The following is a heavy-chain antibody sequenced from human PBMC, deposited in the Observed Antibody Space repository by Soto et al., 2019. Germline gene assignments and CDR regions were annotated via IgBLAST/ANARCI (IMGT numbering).Heavy chain of an antibody. CDR2: INHSGST. CDR1: GGSFSGYY. V-gene: IGHV4-34*01. J-gene: IGHJ4*02. D-gene: IGHD6-19*01. Sequence: SETLSLTCAVYGGSFSGYYWSWIRQPPGKGLEWIGEINHSGSTNYNPSLKSRVTISVDTSKNQFSLKLSSVTAADTAVYYCAARPEVAGNYYFEYWGQGTLVTVSS. CDR3: AARPEVAGNYYFEY.